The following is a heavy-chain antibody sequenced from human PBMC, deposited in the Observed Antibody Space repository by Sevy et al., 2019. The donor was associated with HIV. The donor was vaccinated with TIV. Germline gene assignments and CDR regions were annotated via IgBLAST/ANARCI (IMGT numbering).Heavy chain of an antibody. CDR1: GSTFTAYY. J-gene: IGHJ6*02. D-gene: IGHD3-16*01. Sequence: ASVKVSCKASGSTFTAYYIHWLWQAPGQGLEWIGWINPNSDDTNYSQTFQGRVSMTTDTSISTAYMELSRLTSDDTAVFYCARDRIIFGGGGGLAVWGQGTTVTVSS. V-gene: IGHV1-2*02. CDR2: INPNSDDT. CDR3: ARDRIIFGGGGGLAV.